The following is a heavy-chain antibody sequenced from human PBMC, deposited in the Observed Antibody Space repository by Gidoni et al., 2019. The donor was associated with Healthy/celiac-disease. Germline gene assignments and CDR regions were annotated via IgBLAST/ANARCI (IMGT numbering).Heavy chain of an antibody. CDR3: ARVGYSNYVVDY. Sequence: QVQLQESGPGLAKPAETLSLTGTVTGGSISSYYWNWIRQPPGKGLEWIGYIYYSGITNYNPSLKSRVTISVDTSKNRFSLKLSSVTAADTAVYYCARVGYSNYVVDYWGQGTLVTVSS. J-gene: IGHJ4*02. D-gene: IGHD4-4*01. V-gene: IGHV4-59*01. CDR2: IYYSGIT. CDR1: GGSISSYY.